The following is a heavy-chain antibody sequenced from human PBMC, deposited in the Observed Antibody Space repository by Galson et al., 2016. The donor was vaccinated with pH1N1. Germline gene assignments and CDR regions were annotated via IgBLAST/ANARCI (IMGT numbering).Heavy chain of an antibody. Sequence: TLSLTCTVSGVSVNSPTYYWSWIRQPAGKGLEWIGRFHTSGSTSYKPSLNSRVTILLDASNNQFSLKLTSVTAADTAVYYCAREADSSDSTGYYYKTFGYWGQGILVTVSS. CDR1: GVSVNSPTYY. D-gene: IGHD3-22*01. CDR3: AREADSSDSTGYYYKTFGY. CDR2: FHTSGST. V-gene: IGHV4-61*02. J-gene: IGHJ4*02.